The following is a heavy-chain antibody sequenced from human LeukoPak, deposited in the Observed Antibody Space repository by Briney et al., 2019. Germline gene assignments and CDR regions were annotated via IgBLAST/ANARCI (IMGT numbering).Heavy chain of an antibody. CDR2: IYTSGST. D-gene: IGHD5-24*01. CDR3: ARGRVEMATIDFDY. J-gene: IGHJ4*02. CDR1: GDSISSGSYY. V-gene: IGHV4-61*02. Sequence: SQTLSLTCTVSGDSISSGSYYWSWIRQPAGKGLECIGRIYTSGSTNYNPSLKSRVTISVDTSKNQFSLKLSSVTAADTAMYYCARGRVEMATIDFDYWGQGTLVTVSS.